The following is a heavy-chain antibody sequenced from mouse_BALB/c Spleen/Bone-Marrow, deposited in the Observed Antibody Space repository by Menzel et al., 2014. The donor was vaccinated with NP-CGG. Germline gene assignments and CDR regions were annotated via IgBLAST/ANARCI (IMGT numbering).Heavy chain of an antibody. Sequence: VQLKQSGPELVKPGTXMKISCKASGYSFTGXTXXWVKXGXGXXXXXXXLXNPYSGGTTYNQKFKVKATLTVDKSSSTAYMELLXXTSXXSAVYXXXXXXXXXXXXXXXDXWGXXTSVTVSS. CDR1: GYSFTGXT. V-gene: IGHV1-25*01. J-gene: IGHJ4*01. CDR2: XNPYSGGT. CDR3: XXXXXXXXXXXXXDX.